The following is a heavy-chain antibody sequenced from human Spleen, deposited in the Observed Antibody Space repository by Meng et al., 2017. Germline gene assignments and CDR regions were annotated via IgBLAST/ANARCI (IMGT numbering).Heavy chain of an antibody. J-gene: IGHJ5*02. CDR1: GSSLSSVHV. Sequence: HVHLTESVTLLVLPSGTPSLTAAFSGSSLSSVHVVVCVRQPPGKGLGWIAEISQGSGRTNYNPSLKSLVTISLDKSKNQFSLNVNSVTAADTAVYYCVRNEGYSFGAWGQGTLVTVSS. V-gene: IGHV4-4*02. D-gene: IGHD2-21*01. CDR2: ISQGSGRT. CDR3: VRNEGYSFGA.